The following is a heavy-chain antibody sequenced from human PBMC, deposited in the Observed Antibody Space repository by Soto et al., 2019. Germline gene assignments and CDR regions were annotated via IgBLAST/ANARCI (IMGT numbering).Heavy chain of an antibody. V-gene: IGHV4-30-4*08. CDR3: ARAYLAGAGICWFYS. Sequence: TLSHPSTFSAGTTRRGGYFGSWIRQHQGPGLEWIGYIFYSGSTYYKASLKSRVTISLDMSRNQFSLKLTSVTAADTAVYYCARAYLAGAGICWFYSRGQATLV. D-gene: IGHD6-13*01. J-gene: IGHJ5*01. CDR2: IFYSGST. CDR1: AGTTRRGGYF.